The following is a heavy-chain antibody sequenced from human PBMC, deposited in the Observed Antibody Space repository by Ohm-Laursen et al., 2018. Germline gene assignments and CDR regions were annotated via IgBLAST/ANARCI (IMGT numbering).Heavy chain of an antibody. CDR1: GFTFSSFA. CDR2: INLSGGST. V-gene: IGHV3-23*01. CDR3: AKGPFIAVAGSNYFFDY. Sequence: GSLRLSCAAPGFTFSSFAMTWVRQAPGKGLEWVSGINLSGGSTYYADSVRGRFTISRDNSKNTLYLQMNSLRAEDTAVYYCAKGPFIAVAGSNYFFDYWGQGTLVTVSS. J-gene: IGHJ4*02. D-gene: IGHD6-19*01.